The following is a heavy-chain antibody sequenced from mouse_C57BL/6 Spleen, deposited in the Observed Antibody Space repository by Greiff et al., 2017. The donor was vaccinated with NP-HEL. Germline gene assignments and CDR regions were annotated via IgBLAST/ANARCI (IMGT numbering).Heavy chain of an antibody. CDR3: ARSDYSLDY. CDR2: IYPGSGST. J-gene: IGHJ2*01. Sequence: VQLQQPGAELVKPGASVKMSCKASGYTFTSYWITWVKQRPGQGLEWIGDIYPGSGSTIYNEKFKSKATLTLDTSSSTAYMQLSSLTSEDSAVYYCARSDYSLDYWGQGTTLTVSS. D-gene: IGHD2-12*01. V-gene: IGHV1-55*01. CDR1: GYTFTSYW.